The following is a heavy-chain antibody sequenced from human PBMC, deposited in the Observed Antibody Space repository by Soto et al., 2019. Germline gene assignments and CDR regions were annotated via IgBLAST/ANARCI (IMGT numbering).Heavy chain of an antibody. CDR1: GFTFNSYG. CDR2: IWYDGNTK. V-gene: IGHV3-33*01. D-gene: IGHD6-19*01. CDR3: ARPLVAPVAGPYYYGMDV. Sequence: LRLSCVASGFTFNSYGFNWVRQAPGKGLEWVAVIWYDGNTKYYADSVKGRFTISRDNLRNTLYLQMNSLTAEDTAVYYCARPLVAPVAGPYYYGMDVWGQGTTVTVSS. J-gene: IGHJ6*02.